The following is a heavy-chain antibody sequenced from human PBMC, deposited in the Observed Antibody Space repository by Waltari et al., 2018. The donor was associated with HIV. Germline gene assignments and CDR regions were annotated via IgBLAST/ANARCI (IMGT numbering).Heavy chain of an antibody. CDR2: INTDTRNP. Sequence: QVQLVQSGSELKKPGASVKVSCKASGYSITSHAINWVRQAPGQGLEWMGWINTDTRNPTYAPGFTGRFVFSLDSSVSTAYLQLSSLKVDDTAVYYCARTLVTSRLVRFDPWGQGTLVTVSS. J-gene: IGHJ5*02. V-gene: IGHV7-4-1*02. CDR1: GYSITSHA. D-gene: IGHD6-6*01. CDR3: ARTLVTSRLVRFDP.